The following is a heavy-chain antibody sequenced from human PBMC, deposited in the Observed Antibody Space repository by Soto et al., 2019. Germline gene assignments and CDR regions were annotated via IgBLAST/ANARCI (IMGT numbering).Heavy chain of an antibody. V-gene: IGHV1-46*01. Sequence: QVQLVQSGAEVKKPGASVKVSCKASGYTFTSYYMHWVRQAPGQGLEWMGIINPSGGSTSYAQKCQGRVTMTRDTSTSTVYMELSSLRSEDTAVYYCARRVNEYCSSTSCFPDWYFDLWGRGTLVTVSS. D-gene: IGHD2-2*01. CDR3: ARRVNEYCSSTSCFPDWYFDL. J-gene: IGHJ2*01. CDR1: GYTFTSYY. CDR2: INPSGGST.